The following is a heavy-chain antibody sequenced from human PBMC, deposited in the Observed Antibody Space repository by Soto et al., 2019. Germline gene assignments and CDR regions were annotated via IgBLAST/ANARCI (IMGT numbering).Heavy chain of an antibody. D-gene: IGHD3-10*01. J-gene: IGHJ6*02. CDR2: IYYSGST. CDR1: GGSISSYY. V-gene: IGHV4-59*08. Sequence: PSETLSLTCTVSGGSISSYYWSWIRQPPGKVLVWIGYIYYSGSTNYNLSLKRRVTMSMDTSKTQFSLMLESVTATDTAVYYCARHGFGSLHGLVDVWGQGTTVTVSS. CDR3: ARHGFGSLHGLVDV.